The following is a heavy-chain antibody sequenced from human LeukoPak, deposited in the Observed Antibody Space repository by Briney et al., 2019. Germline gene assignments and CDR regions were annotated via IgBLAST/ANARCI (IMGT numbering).Heavy chain of an antibody. J-gene: IGHJ5*01. V-gene: IGHV1-18*01. D-gene: IGHD3-10*01. CDR1: GYTYTTYG. CDR2: ISVYNGKT. Sequence: ASVKVSCKSSGYTYTTYGITWVRQAPGQGLEWMGWISVYNGKTKYAQKLQGRVIMTADTSTTTAYMELWSLRGDDTATYYCARGGEGPYGNYAPDSWGQGTLVTVSS. CDR3: ARGGEGPYGNYAPDS.